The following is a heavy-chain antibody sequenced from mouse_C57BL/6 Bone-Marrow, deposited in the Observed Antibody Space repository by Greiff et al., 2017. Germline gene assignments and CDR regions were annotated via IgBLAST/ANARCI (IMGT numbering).Heavy chain of an antibody. D-gene: IGHD1-1*01. V-gene: IGHV1-50*01. CDR2: IDPSDSYP. CDR3: ARENYYGSSQYYFDY. J-gene: IGHJ2*01. CDR1: GYTFTSYW. Sequence: QVQLQQPGAELVKPGASVKLSCKASGYTFTSYWMQWVKQRPGQGLEWIGEIDPSDSYPNYNQKFKGKATLTVDTSSRTAYMQLSSLTSEDSAVYYCARENYYGSSQYYFDYWGQGTTLTVSS.